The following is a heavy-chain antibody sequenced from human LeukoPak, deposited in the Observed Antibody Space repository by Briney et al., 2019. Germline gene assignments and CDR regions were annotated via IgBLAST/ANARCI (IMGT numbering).Heavy chain of an antibody. CDR2: IWYDGSNK. Sequence: GGSLRLSCAASGFTFSSYWMSWVRQAPGKGLEWVAVIWYDGSNKHYADSVKGRFTISRDNSKNTLYLQMNSLRAEDTAVYFCARGVILAYCGGDCYSGLLGYWGQGTPVTVSS. CDR1: GFTFSSYW. J-gene: IGHJ4*02. D-gene: IGHD2-21*02. V-gene: IGHV3-33*08. CDR3: ARGVILAYCGGDCYSGLLGY.